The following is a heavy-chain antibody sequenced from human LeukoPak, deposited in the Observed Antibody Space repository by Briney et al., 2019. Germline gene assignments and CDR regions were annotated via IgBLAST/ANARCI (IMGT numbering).Heavy chain of an antibody. CDR2: INHSGST. CDR1: GGSFSGYY. J-gene: IGHJ5*02. V-gene: IGHV4-34*01. D-gene: IGHD3-3*01. CDR3: ARGRIGVVIRGANWFDP. Sequence: SETLSLTCAVYGGSFSGYYWSWIRHPPGKGLEWIGEINHSGSTNYNPSLKSRVTISVDTSKNQFSLKLSSVTAADTAVYYCARGRIGVVIRGANWFDPWGQGTLVTVSS.